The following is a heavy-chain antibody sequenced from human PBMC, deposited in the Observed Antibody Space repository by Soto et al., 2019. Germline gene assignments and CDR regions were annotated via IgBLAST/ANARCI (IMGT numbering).Heavy chain of an antibody. J-gene: IGHJ4*02. V-gene: IGHV1-69*02. Sequence: QVLLVQSGTEVKKPGSSVKVSCKASGGTFTSFTLNWVRQAPGQGPEWMGRIIPALGIEDYAPKFQGKVPXXADTSTSTAHMEMSSLRSDDTAVYYCAAVVATSAFVGYLEYWGQGTLVTVSS. CDR1: GGTFTSFT. D-gene: IGHD2-21*01. CDR2: IIPALGIE. CDR3: AAVVATSAFVGYLEY.